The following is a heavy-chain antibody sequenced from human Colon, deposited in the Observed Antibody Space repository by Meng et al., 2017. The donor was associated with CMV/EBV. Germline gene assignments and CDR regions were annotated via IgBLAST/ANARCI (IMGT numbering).Heavy chain of an antibody. D-gene: IGHD2-2*01. CDR1: GFTFSDYY. CDR2: ISATGNTM. CDR3: ARRFCGTTTCYRTDRGMDV. Sequence: GGSLRLSCTASGFTFSDYYMSWLRQAPGKGLEWLSYISATGNTMYYLDSVRGRFTFSRDNAKNSLYLQMNSLRAEDTAVYYCARRFCGTTTCYRTDRGMDVWGQGTTVTVSS. J-gene: IGHJ6*02. V-gene: IGHV3-11*04.